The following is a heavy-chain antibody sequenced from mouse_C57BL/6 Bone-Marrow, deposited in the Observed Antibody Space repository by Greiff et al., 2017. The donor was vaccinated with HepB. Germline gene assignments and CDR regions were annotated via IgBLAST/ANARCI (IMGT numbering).Heavy chain of an antibody. Sequence: QVHVKQPGAELVKPGASVKVSCKASGYTFTSYWMHWVKQRPGQGLEWIGRIHPSDSDTNYNQKFKGKATLTVDKSSSTAYMQLSSLTSEDSAVYYCAMEFFCYGSSYYFDYWGQGTTLTVSS. CDR3: AMEFFCYGSSYYFDY. V-gene: IGHV1-74*01. D-gene: IGHD1-1*01. CDR2: IHPSDSDT. J-gene: IGHJ2*01. CDR1: GYTFTSYW.